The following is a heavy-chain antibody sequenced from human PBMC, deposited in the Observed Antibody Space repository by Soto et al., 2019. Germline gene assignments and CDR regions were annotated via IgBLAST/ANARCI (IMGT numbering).Heavy chain of an antibody. CDR3: ARRDYAWGSFREYYFDY. D-gene: IGHD3-16*02. CDR2: IYNSGST. CDR1: GDSISSSSSSISSGSYY. V-gene: IGHV4-39*01. J-gene: IGHJ4*02. Sequence: QQQLQESGPGLVKPSETLSLTCTVSGDSISSSSSSISSGSYYWGWIRQPPGKGPEWIGGIYNSGSTYYTPSLKSRVTISVDTSKNQFSLKLSSVTAADTAVYYCARRDYAWGSFREYYFDYWGQGTLVTVSS.